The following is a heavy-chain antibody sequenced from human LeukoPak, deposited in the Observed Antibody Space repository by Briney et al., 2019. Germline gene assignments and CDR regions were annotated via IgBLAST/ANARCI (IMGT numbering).Heavy chain of an antibody. CDR3: ARGISSGYDFGYYFDY. J-gene: IGHJ4*02. Sequence: ASVKVSCKASGYTFTGYYMHWVRQAPGQGLEWMGWISAYNGNTNYAQKLQGRVTMTTDTSTSTAYMELRSLRSDDTAVYYCARGISSGYDFGYYFDYWGQGTLVTVSS. D-gene: IGHD5-12*01. CDR2: ISAYNGNT. CDR1: GYTFTGYY. V-gene: IGHV1-18*04.